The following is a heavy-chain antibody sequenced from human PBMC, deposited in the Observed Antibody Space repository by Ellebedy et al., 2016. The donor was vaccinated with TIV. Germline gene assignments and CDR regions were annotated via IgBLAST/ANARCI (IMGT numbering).Heavy chain of an antibody. CDR2: ITSSSSYI. Sequence: GESLKISXAASGFIFSNYAMNWVRQAPGKGLEWVSSITSSSSYIYYADSLKGRFTISRDNAKNSLYLQMNSPRAEDTAVYYCARDGLYGDYYFDYWGQGTLVTVSS. V-gene: IGHV3-21*01. D-gene: IGHD4-17*01. CDR3: ARDGLYGDYYFDY. J-gene: IGHJ4*02. CDR1: GFIFSNYA.